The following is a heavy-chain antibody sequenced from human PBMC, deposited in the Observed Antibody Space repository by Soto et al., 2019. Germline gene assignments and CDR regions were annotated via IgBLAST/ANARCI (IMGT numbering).Heavy chain of an antibody. Sequence: QVQLVESGVGVVQPGRSLRLSCGASGFTLSSYGMHWVRQAPGKGLEWVAVIWHDGSKKYYADSVKGRFTISRDNSKNTLDLQMNNLRAEDTAVYYCARDRGSDDPIDYWGQGTLVSVSS. J-gene: IGHJ4*02. CDR1: GFTLSSYG. CDR2: IWHDGSKK. D-gene: IGHD2-21*01. CDR3: ARDRGSDDPIDY. V-gene: IGHV3-33*01.